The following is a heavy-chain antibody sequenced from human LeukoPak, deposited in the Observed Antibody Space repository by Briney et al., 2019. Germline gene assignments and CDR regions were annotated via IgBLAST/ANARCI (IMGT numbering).Heavy chain of an antibody. CDR1: GGSISDDGYY. Sequence: PSQTLSLTCTVSGGSISDDGYYWSWIRQLPGKGLEWIGHIYYGGTTEYNPSLESRITISVATPKTQFSLKLNSVTAADTAVYYCARGGATVTDYWGQGNLVTVSS. V-gene: IGHV4-31*03. D-gene: IGHD4-17*01. J-gene: IGHJ4*02. CDR3: ARGGATVTDY. CDR2: IYYGGTT.